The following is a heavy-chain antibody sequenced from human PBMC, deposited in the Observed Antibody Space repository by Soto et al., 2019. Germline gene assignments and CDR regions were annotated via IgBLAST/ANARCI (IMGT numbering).Heavy chain of an antibody. D-gene: IGHD6-6*01. J-gene: IGHJ4*02. CDR3: AAGLHQLRTPPANFFDY. CDR2: IVVGSGNT. V-gene: IGHV1-58*01. CDR1: GFTFTSSA. Sequence: SVKGSCKASGFTFTSSAVQWVRQARGQRLEWIGWIVVGSGNTNYAQKFQERVTITRDMSTSTAYMELSSLRSEDTAVYYCAAGLHQLRTPPANFFDYWGQGTLVTVSS.